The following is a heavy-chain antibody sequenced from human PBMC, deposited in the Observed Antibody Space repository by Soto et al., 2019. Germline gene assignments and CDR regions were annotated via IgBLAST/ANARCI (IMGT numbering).Heavy chain of an antibody. J-gene: IGHJ3*02. CDR1: GGSISSGGYY. Sequence: SETLSLTCSVSGGSISSGGYYWSWIRQHPGKGLEWIGYIYYSGSTYYNPSLKSRVTISVDTSKNQFSLKLSSVTAADTAVYYCARIGGDYANAFDIWGQGTMVTVSS. CDR2: IYYSGST. V-gene: IGHV4-31*03. D-gene: IGHD4-17*01. CDR3: ARIGGDYANAFDI.